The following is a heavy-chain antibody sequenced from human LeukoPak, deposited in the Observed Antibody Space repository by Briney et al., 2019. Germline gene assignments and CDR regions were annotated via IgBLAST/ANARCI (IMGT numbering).Heavy chain of an antibody. V-gene: IGHV4-59*01. CDR2: IYYSGST. CDR1: GGSISSYY. J-gene: IGHJ4*02. Sequence: TSETLSLTCTVSGGSISSYYWSWIRQPPGKGLEWIGYIYYSGSTNYNPSLKSRVTISVDTSKNQFSLKLSSVTAADTAVYYCASSNWGYYFDYWGQGTLVTASS. CDR3: ASSNWGYYFDY. D-gene: IGHD7-27*01.